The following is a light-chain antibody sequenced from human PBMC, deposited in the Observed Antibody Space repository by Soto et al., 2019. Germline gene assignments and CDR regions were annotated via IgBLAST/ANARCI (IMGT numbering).Light chain of an antibody. CDR3: QQYFSLPLT. CDR2: WAS. Sequence: EIVLTQSPGTLSSSVGDRVTITCRASHNINNYLSWYQQKLGQPPKLLIRWASSRESGVPDRFSGSGSGTDFTLTISSLQPEDVAFYSCQQYFSLPLTFGGGTKVDIK. CDR1: HNINNY. J-gene: IGKJ4*01. V-gene: IGKV4-1*01.